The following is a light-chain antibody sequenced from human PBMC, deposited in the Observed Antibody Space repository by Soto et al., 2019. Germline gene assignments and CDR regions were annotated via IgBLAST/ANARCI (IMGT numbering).Light chain of an antibody. Sequence: DVQMAQSPSTLSASVGDRVAITCRASQSIGDWLAWLQQKPGKAAALLIYRASYLESRVPSRFSGSGSGKELTLTISSLQPDDFSTYYCQHYSTYSGTFGPGTTVEIK. J-gene: IGKJ3*01. CDR3: QHYSTYSGT. CDR1: QSIGDW. CDR2: RAS. V-gene: IGKV1-5*03.